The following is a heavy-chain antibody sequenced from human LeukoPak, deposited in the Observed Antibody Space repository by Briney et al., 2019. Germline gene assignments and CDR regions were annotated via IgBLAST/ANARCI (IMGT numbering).Heavy chain of an antibody. V-gene: IGHV3-21*01. CDR3: ARVTEAPYYFDY. J-gene: IGHJ4*02. Sequence: GGSLRLSCAASGFTFSSYSMNWVRQAPGKGLEWVSSISSSSSYIYYADSVKGRFTISRDNAKNSLYLQMDSLRAEDTAVYYCARVTEAPYYFDYWGQGTLVTVSS. CDR1: GFTFSSYS. CDR2: ISSSSSYI.